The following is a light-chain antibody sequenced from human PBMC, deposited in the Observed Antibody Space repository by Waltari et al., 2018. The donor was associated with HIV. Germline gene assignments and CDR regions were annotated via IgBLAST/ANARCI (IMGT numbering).Light chain of an antibody. V-gene: IGKV3-20*01. CDR1: QSVTSSY. J-gene: IGKJ2*01. CDR2: GTS. Sequence: EIVSTQSPGTLSLSPGDRATLSCRASQSVTSSYLAWYQQTPGQTPRLLIYGTSNRATGIPDRFSGSGSGTDFTLTISRLDPEDFAVYYCQQYGSSSYTFGQGTKLEIK. CDR3: QQYGSSSYT.